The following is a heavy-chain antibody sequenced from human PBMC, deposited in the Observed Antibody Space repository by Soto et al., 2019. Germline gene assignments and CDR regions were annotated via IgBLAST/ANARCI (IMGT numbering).Heavy chain of an antibody. CDR2: INAGNGNT. CDR1: GYTFTSYA. Sequence: QVQLVQSGAEVKKPGASVKVSCKASGYTFTSYAMHWVRQAPGQRLEWMGWINAGNGNTKYSQKFQGRVTITRATSASTAYMELSSLRSEDTAVYYCARAYGEYAETFQHWGQGTLVTVSS. V-gene: IGHV1-3*01. J-gene: IGHJ1*01. CDR3: ARAYGEYAETFQH. D-gene: IGHD4-17*01.